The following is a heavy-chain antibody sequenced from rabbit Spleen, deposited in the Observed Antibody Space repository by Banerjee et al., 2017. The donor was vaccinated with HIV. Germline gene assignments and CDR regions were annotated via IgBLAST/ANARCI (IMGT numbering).Heavy chain of an antibody. V-gene: IGHV1S43*01. CDR3: VRGASSSGYYSL. Sequence: QEQLAESGGGLVQPGGSLTLTCTASGFSSSTSYYMCWVRQAPGKGLELIACIYTTSGSTWYASWVNGRFTISRSTSLNTVDLQMTSLTAADTATYFCVRGASSSGYYSLWGPGTLVTVS. CDR1: GFSSSTSYY. J-gene: IGHJ4*01. CDR2: IYTTSGST. D-gene: IGHD1-1*01.